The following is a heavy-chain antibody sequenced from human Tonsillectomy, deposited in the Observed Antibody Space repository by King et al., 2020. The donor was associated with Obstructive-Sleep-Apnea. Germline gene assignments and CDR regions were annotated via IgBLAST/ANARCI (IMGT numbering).Heavy chain of an antibody. CDR1: GGSINSGGYH. J-gene: IGHJ5*02. CDR3: ARDDGSGLGAFDP. V-gene: IGHV4-31*03. D-gene: IGHD3-10*01. Sequence: VQLQESGPGLVKPSQTLSLTCTVSGGSINSGGYHWSWIRQHPGKGLEWIGYIYYSGSTYYNPSLKSRVTISVDTSKNQFSLKLSSMTAADTAVYYCARDDGSGLGAFDPWGQGTLVTVSS. CDR2: IYYSGST.